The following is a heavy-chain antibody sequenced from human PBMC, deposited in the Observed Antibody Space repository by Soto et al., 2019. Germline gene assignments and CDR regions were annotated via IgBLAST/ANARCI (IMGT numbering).Heavy chain of an antibody. CDR1: GGLFSSYA. CDR2: IIPVFDTA. J-gene: IGHJ4*02. CDR3: ARGGSGYVWFNEY. V-gene: IGHV1-69*13. Sequence: SVKVSCKHTGGLFSSYAVSWVRQAPGQGLEWMGGIIPVFDTAFYAQKFQGRVTITADESTNTAYTELSSLGSEDTAMYSCARGGSGYVWFNEYWGQGTLVTVYS. D-gene: IGHD3-22*01.